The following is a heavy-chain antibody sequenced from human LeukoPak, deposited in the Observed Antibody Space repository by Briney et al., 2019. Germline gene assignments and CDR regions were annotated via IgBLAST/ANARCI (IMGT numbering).Heavy chain of an antibody. CDR3: ARSVVAATWFDY. J-gene: IGHJ4*02. Sequence: SETLSLTCTVSGGSISSYYWSWIRQPPGKGLEWIGYIYYSGSTNYNPSLRSRVTISVDTSKNQFSLKLSSVTAADTAVYYCARSVVAATWFDYWGQGTLVTVSS. D-gene: IGHD2-15*01. CDR1: GGSISSYY. CDR2: IYYSGST. V-gene: IGHV4-59*08.